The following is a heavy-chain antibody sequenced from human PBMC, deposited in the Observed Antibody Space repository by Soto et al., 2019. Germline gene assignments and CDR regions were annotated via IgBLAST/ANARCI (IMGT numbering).Heavy chain of an antibody. CDR2: FDPEDGET. D-gene: IGHD5-12*01. J-gene: IGHJ6*02. V-gene: IGHV1-24*01. CDR1: GYTLTELS. CDR3: ATAAGYSGYQIYYYYGMDV. Sequence: ASVKVSCKVSGYTLTELSMHWVRQAPGKGLEWMGGFDPEDGETIYAQKFQGRVTMTEDTSTDTAYMELSSLRSEDTAVYYCATAAGYSGYQIYYYYGMDVWGHGTTVTVSS.